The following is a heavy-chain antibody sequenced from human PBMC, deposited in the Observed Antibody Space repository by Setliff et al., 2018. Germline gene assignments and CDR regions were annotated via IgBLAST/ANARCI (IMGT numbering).Heavy chain of an antibody. CDR2: IHASGSP. J-gene: IGHJ4*02. Sequence: SETLSLTCTVSGDSISSFYWSWIRQSDGKRPEWIGRIHASGSPDYNPSLRGRVTMSLDPSANQFSLKLSSVTAADTARYYCAKERYFDWFFEEWGQGTLVTVSS. D-gene: IGHD3-9*01. CDR3: AKERYFDWFFEE. CDR1: GDSISSFY. V-gene: IGHV4-4*07.